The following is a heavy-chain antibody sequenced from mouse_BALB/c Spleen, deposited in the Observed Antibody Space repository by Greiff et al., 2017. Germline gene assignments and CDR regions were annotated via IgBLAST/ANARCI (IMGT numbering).Heavy chain of an antibody. D-gene: IGHD1-1*01. CDR2: ISYSGST. V-gene: IGHV3-2*02. J-gene: IGHJ4*01. CDR1: GYSITSDYA. Sequence: VQLKESGPGLVKPSQSLSLTCTVTGYSITSDYAWNWIRQFPGNKLEWMGYISYSGSTSYNPSLKSRISITRDTSKNQFFLQLNSVTTEDTATYYCARWDYGSSPYYAMDYWGQGTSVAVSA. CDR3: ARWDYGSSPYYAMDY.